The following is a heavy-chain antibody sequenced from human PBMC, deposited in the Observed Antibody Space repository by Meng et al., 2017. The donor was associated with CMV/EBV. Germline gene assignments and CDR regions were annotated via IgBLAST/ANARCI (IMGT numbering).Heavy chain of an antibody. D-gene: IGHD5-24*01. V-gene: IGHV4-34*01. CDR2: INHSGST. J-gene: IGHJ4*02. CDR3: ARGQRWLQPIDY. CDR1: GGSFCGYC. Sequence: LTCAVYGGSFCGYCWSWVRRPPGKGVEWIGEINHSGSTNYNPSLKSRVTISVDTSKNQFSLKLSSVTAADTAVYYCARGQRWLQPIDYWGQGTLVTVSS.